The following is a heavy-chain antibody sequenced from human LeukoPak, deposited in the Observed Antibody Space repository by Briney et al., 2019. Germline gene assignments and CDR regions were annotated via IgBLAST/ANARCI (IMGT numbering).Heavy chain of an antibody. J-gene: IGHJ3*02. CDR1: GGSISSYY. CDR2: IYYSGST. D-gene: IGHD3-10*01. V-gene: IGHV4-59*12. Sequence: SETLSLTCTVSGGSISSYYWSWIRQPPGKGLEWIGYIYYSGSTYYNPSLKSRVTISVDTSKNQFSLKLSSVTAADTAVYYCARDLFRKTRRPGIAFDIWGQGTMVTVSS. CDR3: ARDLFRKTRRPGIAFDI.